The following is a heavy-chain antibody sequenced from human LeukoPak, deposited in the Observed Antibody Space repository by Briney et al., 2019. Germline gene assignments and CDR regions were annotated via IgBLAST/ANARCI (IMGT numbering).Heavy chain of an antibody. D-gene: IGHD3-22*01. V-gene: IGHV3-23*01. CDR1: EFTFSSYW. CDR3: AKDSDASADYYDSSGYYYVVSRSYY. CDR2: ISGSGGST. J-gene: IGHJ4*02. Sequence: GGSLRLSCAASEFTFSSYWMSWVRQAPGKGLEWVSAISGSGGSTYYADSVKGRFTISRDNSKNTLYLQMNSLRAEDTAVYYCAKDSDASADYYDSSGYYYVVSRSYYWGQGTLVTVSS.